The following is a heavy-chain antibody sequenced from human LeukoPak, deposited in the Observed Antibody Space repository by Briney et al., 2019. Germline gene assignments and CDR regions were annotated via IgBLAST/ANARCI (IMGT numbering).Heavy chain of an antibody. CDR1: GYTFTSYD. CDR3: ARSDLGTITAGPFNY. Sequence: ASVKVSCKVYGYTFTSYDINWVRQATGQGLEWMGWMNPNSGNTGYAQKFQGRVTMTRNTSISTAYMELSSLRSKDTAIYFCARSDLGTITAGPFNYWGQGTLVAVSS. CDR2: MNPNSGNT. V-gene: IGHV1-8*01. J-gene: IGHJ4*02. D-gene: IGHD5-24*01.